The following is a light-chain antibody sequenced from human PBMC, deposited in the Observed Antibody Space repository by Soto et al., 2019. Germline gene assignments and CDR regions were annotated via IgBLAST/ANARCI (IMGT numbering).Light chain of an antibody. CDR2: DVS. CDR1: SSDVGSYKD. CDR3: CAYADTFYV. J-gene: IGLJ1*01. Sequence: QSALTQPRSVSGSPGQSVTISCTGTSSDVGSYKDVSWYQHHPGKVPKLMIYDVSERPSGVPDRFSGSKSGNTASLTISDLQAEDEANYYCCAYADTFYVFGTGTKLTVL. V-gene: IGLV2-11*01.